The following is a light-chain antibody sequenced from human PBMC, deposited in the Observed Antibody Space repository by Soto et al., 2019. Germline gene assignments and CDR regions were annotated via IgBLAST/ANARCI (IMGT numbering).Light chain of an antibody. CDR1: QSVSSY. CDR3: QQRSNWPPWT. Sequence: EIVLTQSPATLSLSPGERATLSCRASQSVSSYLACYQQKPGQAPRLLIYDASNRATGSPARFSGSGSGTDFTLTISSLEPEDFAAYYCQQRSNWPPWTFGQGTKVEIK. V-gene: IGKV3-11*01. CDR2: DAS. J-gene: IGKJ1*01.